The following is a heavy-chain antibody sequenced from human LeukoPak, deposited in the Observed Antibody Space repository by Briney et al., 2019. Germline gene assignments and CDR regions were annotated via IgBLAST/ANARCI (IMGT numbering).Heavy chain of an antibody. CDR1: GGSISTYY. CDR3: ARGYCSGARCYSGDY. J-gene: IGHJ4*02. CDR2: IYTSGST. D-gene: IGHD2-15*01. Sequence: SETLSLTCTVSGGSISTYYWSWIRQPAGKGLEWNGRIYTSGSTDYNPSLKSRVTMSLDTSKNQFSLKLSSVTAADTAVYYCARGYCSGARCYSGDYWGQGTLVTVSS. V-gene: IGHV4-4*07.